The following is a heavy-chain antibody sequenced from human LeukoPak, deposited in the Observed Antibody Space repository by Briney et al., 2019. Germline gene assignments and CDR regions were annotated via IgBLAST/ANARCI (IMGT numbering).Heavy chain of an antibody. CDR2: IYHSGST. D-gene: IGHD5-12*01. CDR1: GGSISSSNW. Sequence: SGTLSLTCAVSGGSISSSNWWSWVRQPPEKGLEWIGEIYHSGSTNYNPSLKSRVTISVDKSKNQFSLKLSSVTAADTAVYYCARSREYSGYDPLDYWGQGTLVTVSS. V-gene: IGHV4-4*02. CDR3: ARSREYSGYDPLDY. J-gene: IGHJ4*02.